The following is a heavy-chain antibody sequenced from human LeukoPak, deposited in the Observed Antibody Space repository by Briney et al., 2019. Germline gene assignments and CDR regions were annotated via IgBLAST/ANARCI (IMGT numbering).Heavy chain of an antibody. CDR1: GGSISSGGYY. D-gene: IGHD4-17*01. CDR3: ARAKLVDPTTVTRFIRSWAFDI. Sequence: ASETLSLTCTVSGGSISSGGYYWSWIRQHPGKGLEWIGYIYYSGSTYYNPSLKSRVTISVDTSKNQFSLKLSSVTAADTAVYYCARAKLVDPTTVTRFIRSWAFDIWGQGTMVTVSS. V-gene: IGHV4-31*03. CDR2: IYYSGST. J-gene: IGHJ3*02.